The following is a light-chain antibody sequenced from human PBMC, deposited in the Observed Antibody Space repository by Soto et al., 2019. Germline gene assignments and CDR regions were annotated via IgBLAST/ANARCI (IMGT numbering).Light chain of an antibody. CDR1: QGISNY. V-gene: IGKV1-27*01. Sequence: DIQMTQSPSSLSTSIGDRVTITCRASQGISNYLDWYQQKPGKVPKLLIYAASTLQTGVPSRFSGSGSGTDFTLTISSLQPEDVATYYCQKYNSAPWTFGQGTKVEIK. CDR3: QKYNSAPWT. J-gene: IGKJ1*01. CDR2: AAS.